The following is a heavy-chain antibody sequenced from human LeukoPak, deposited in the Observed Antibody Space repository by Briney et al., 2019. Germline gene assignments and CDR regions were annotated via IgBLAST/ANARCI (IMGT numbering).Heavy chain of an antibody. D-gene: IGHD3-16*01. CDR3: ATGGF. J-gene: IGHJ4*02. CDR1: GFTFSSFG. V-gene: IGHV3-48*02. Sequence: PGGSLRLSCVASGFTFSSFGMNWVRQAPGKGLEWVSYISPSSSATYYADSVKGRFTSSRDNAKNSLYLQMNSLRDEDTAVYYCATGGFWDQGTLVTVSS. CDR2: ISPSSSAT.